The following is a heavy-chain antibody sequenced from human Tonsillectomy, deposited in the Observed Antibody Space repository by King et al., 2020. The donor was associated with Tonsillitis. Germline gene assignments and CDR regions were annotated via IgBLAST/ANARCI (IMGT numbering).Heavy chain of an antibody. CDR1: GFTVSSSY. Sequence: QLVQSGGGLVQPGGSLRLSCAASGFTVSSSYMSWVRQAPGKGLEWVSIIYSDGSTHYYADSVKGRFTISRHNSKNTLYLQMNSLRAEDTAVYYCAIVDYYYYYMDVWGKGTTVTVSS. CDR3: AIVDYYYYYMDV. V-gene: IGHV3-53*04. CDR2: IYSDGST. J-gene: IGHJ6*03. D-gene: IGHD6-6*01.